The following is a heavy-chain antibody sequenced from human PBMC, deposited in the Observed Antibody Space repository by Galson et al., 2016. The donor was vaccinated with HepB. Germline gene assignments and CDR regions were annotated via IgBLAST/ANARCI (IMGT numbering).Heavy chain of an antibody. J-gene: IGHJ5*02. CDR3: TKQVAEGGLGDT. V-gene: IGHV3-30*18. CDR1: GFSLGNHW. Sequence: SLRLSCAASGFSLGNHWMNWARQAPGKGLEWVAGLSYNGLNQHYPDSLMGRFTVSRDNSKSIMYLQMDSLRPDDTAVYYCTKQVAEGGLGDTWGQGTVVTVSS. CDR2: LSYNGLNQ. D-gene: IGHD2-15*01.